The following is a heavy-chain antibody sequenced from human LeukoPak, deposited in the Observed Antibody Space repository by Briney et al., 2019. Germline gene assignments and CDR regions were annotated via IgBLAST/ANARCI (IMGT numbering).Heavy chain of an antibody. CDR2: ISTSSTYT. D-gene: IGHD1-14*01. CDR3: ARLREGTDHDY. CDR1: GFTFSDYY. V-gene: IGHV3-11*06. J-gene: IGHJ4*02. Sequence: PGGSLRLSCAPSGFTFSDYYTSWIRPAPRKGLERVSKISTSSTYTKYADSVEGRFTVSRDNAKSSLYLQVNSLGAEDTAVYYCARLREGTDHDYWGQGTLVTVSS.